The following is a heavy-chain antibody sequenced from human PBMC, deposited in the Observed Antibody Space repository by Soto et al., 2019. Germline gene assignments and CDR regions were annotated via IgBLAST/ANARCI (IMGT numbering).Heavy chain of an antibody. CDR3: AGGSVALFDY. CDR2: VYYTGER. J-gene: IGHJ4*02. V-gene: IGHV4-59*08. D-gene: IGHD3-10*01. CDR1: GTSISSYY. Sequence: QVQLRESGPGLVKPSGTLSLTCTVSGTSISSYYWSWIRQPPGKGLEWIGSVYYTGERDYNPSLKSRITTSIDTSGNQFSLKLTSVTAADTAVYYCAGGSVALFDYWGQGAQVSVSS.